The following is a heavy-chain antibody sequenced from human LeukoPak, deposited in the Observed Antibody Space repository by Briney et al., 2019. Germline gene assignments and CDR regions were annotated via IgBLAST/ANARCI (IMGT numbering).Heavy chain of an antibody. CDR3: ARSIGQQLVSFDY. V-gene: IGHV1-69*01. CDR1: GGTFSSYA. Sequence: GASVKVSCKASGGTFSSYAISWVRQAPGQGLEWMGGIIPIFGTANYAQKFQGRVTITADESTSTAYMELSSLRSEDTAVYYCARSIGQQLVSFDYWGQGTLVTVSS. J-gene: IGHJ4*02. CDR2: IIPIFGTA. D-gene: IGHD6-13*01.